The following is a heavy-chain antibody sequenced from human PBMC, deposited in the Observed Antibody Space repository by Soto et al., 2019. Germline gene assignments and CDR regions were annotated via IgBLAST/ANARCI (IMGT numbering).Heavy chain of an antibody. V-gene: IGHV1-58*02. CDR3: ARGKWLSYGRIYYYYYYMDV. Sequence: SVKVSCKASGFTFTSSAIQWVRQARGQRLEWIGWIVVGSGNTNYAQKFQERVTITRNISTSTAYVELSSLRSEDTAVYYCARGKWLSYGRIYYYYYYMDVWGKGTTVTVSS. D-gene: IGHD3-22*01. CDR1: GFTFTSSA. CDR2: IVVGSGNT. J-gene: IGHJ6*03.